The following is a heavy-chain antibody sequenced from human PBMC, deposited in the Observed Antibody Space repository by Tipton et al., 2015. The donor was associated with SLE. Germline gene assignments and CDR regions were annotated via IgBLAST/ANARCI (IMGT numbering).Heavy chain of an antibody. CDR1: GFTFSYYA. J-gene: IGHJ6*02. Sequence: SLRLSCAASGFTFSYYAMHWVRQAPGKGLEWVSVIYSGGSTYYADSVKGRFTISRDNSKNTLYLQMNSLRAEDTAVYYCARDGMVQGFYGMDVWGQGTTVTVSS. V-gene: IGHV3-53*05. CDR3: ARDGMVQGFYGMDV. CDR2: IYSGGST. D-gene: IGHD3-10*01.